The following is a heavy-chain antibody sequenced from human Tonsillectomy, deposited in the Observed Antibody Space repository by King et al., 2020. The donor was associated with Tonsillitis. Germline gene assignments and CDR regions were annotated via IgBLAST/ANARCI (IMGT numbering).Heavy chain of an antibody. CDR3: AKDDIGLSDWYFDL. Sequence: VQLVESGGGVVQPGRSLRLSCAASGFTFSNYDMHWVRQAPGKGLEWVALIAYDASYENYADSVKGRFAISRDNSKNTLYLEMNSLRVEDTAVYYCAKDDIGLSDWYFDLWGRGTLVTVSS. D-gene: IGHD2-15*01. CDR2: IAYDASYE. J-gene: IGHJ2*01. CDR1: GFTFSNYD. V-gene: IGHV3-30*18.